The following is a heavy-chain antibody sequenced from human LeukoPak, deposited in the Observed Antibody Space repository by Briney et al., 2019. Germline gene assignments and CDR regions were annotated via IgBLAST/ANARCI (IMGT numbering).Heavy chain of an antibody. CDR1: GYTFTGYY. D-gene: IGHD2-15*01. V-gene: IGHV1-2*02. CDR3: ARGDCSVSGCHGGNWFDP. J-gene: IGHJ5*02. Sequence: GASVKVSCKASGYTFTGYYIHWVRQAPGQGLEWVGWINPNSGATNYAQSFQGRVTMTRDTSTSTAHMDLSRLRSDDTAVYYCARGDCSVSGCHGGNWFDPWGQGTLVTVSS. CDR2: INPNSGAT.